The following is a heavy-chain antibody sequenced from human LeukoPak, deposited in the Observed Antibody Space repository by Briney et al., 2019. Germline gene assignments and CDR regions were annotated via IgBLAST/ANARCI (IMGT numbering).Heavy chain of an antibody. V-gene: IGHV1-69*04. CDR3: AREREQWQKDRLRRYFDY. CDR2: IIPILGIA. J-gene: IGHJ4*02. CDR1: GGTFSSYA. Sequence: ASVKVSCKASGGTFSSYAISWVRQAPGQGLEWMGRIIPILGIANYAQKFQGRVTITADKSTSTAYMELSSLRSEDTAVYYCAREREQWQKDRLRRYFDYWGQGTLVTVSS. D-gene: IGHD6-19*01.